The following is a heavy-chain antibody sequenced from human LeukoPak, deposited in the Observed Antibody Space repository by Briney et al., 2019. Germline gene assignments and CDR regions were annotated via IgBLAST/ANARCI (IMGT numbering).Heavy chain of an antibody. CDR3: ARDQYYYGSGTPFDP. V-gene: IGHV4-59*12. Sequence: PSETLSLTCTVSGGSISSYYWSWIRQPPGKGLEWIGYIYYSGSANYHPSLKSRVTMSVDTSKNQFSLKLNSVTAADTAVYYCARDQYYYGSGTPFDPWGQGTLVTVSS. J-gene: IGHJ5*02. D-gene: IGHD3-10*01. CDR2: IYYSGSA. CDR1: GGSISSYY.